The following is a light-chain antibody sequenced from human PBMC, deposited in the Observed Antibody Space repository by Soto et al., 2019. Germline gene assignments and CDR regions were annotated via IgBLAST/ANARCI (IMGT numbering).Light chain of an antibody. V-gene: IGKV3-11*01. CDR2: DAS. CDR1: QSVSSY. J-gene: IGKJ4*01. Sequence: EIVLTQSPATLSLSPGERATLSCRASQSVSSYLAWYQQKPGQATRLLIYDASNRATGIPARFSGSGSGTDFSLTISSLEPEDFAIYYCQQRSNWPPVTFGGGTKVEIK. CDR3: QQRSNWPPVT.